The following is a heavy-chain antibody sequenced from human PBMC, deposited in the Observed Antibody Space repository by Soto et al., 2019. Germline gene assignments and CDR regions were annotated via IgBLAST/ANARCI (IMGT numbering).Heavy chain of an antibody. J-gene: IGHJ3*02. Sequence: PGGSLTLSCAASGFSFSTYCMNWVRQAPGKGLEWVSSISSRSSYIYYAASVKGRFIISRDNAKNSLYLQMNSLRAEDTAVYYCTRAMFFETRDAFDTWGQGTMFTVSS. CDR1: GFSFSTYC. CDR3: TRAMFFETRDAFDT. D-gene: IGHD3-10*02. V-gene: IGHV3-21*06. CDR2: ISSRSSYI.